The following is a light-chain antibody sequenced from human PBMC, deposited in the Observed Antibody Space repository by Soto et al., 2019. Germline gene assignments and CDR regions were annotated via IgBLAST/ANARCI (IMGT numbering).Light chain of an antibody. Sequence: QSALTQPASVSGSPGQSIAISCTGTSSDVGGYSYVSWYQQHPGKTPNLMIYDVSNRPSGVSNRFSGSKSGNTASLTISGLQAEDEADYYCSSYTSSSTWVFGGGTKVTV. V-gene: IGLV2-14*01. CDR1: SSDVGGYSY. J-gene: IGLJ3*02. CDR2: DVS. CDR3: SSYTSSSTWV.